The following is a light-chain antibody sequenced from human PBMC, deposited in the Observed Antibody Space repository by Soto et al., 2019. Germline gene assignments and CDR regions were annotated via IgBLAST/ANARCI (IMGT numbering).Light chain of an antibody. CDR1: QSISSW. J-gene: IGKJ1*01. V-gene: IGKV1-5*03. Sequence: IQRTQSPSTLPASLGYRVTITCRASQSISSWLAWYQQKPGKAPKLLIYKASTLKSGVPSRFSGSGSGTEFTLTISSLQPDDFATYYCQHYNSYSEAFGQGTKVDNK. CDR2: KAS. CDR3: QHYNSYSEA.